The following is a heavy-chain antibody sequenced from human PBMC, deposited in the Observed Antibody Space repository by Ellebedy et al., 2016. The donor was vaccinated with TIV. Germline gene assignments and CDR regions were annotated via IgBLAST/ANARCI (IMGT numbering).Heavy chain of an antibody. CDR2: ITSSGSYM. CDR1: GFTFSDYY. D-gene: IGHD5/OR15-5a*01. Sequence: GESLKISXAASGFTFSDYYMTWIRQAPGKGLEYISYITSSGSYMNYADSVKGRFSISRDNAKNSLYLQMNSLSAEDTAVYYCARTCLDTYCSWGQGTLVTVSS. V-gene: IGHV3-11*01. J-gene: IGHJ5*02. CDR3: ARTCLDTYCS.